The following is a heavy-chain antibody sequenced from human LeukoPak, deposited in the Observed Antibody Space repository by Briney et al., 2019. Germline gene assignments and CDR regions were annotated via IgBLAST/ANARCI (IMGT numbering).Heavy chain of an antibody. Sequence: GASVKVSCKAFGYTFTDYYVHWVRQAPGQGLEWMGIINPNGGDTNYAQKFQGRVTMTRDTSTSTLYMELSNLISDDTAVYYCGRGEAAPIIELLHPWGQGTLVTVSS. D-gene: IGHD1-7*01. CDR3: GRGEAAPIIELLHP. J-gene: IGHJ5*02. CDR1: GYTFTDYY. V-gene: IGHV1-46*01. CDR2: INPNGGDT.